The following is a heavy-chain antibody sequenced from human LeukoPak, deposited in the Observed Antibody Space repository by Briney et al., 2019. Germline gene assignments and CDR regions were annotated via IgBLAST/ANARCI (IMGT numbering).Heavy chain of an antibody. CDR1: GFNFDVYG. J-gene: IGHJ6*03. CDR3: ARVGTGDYYYYMDV. D-gene: IGHD6-13*01. CDR2: INWNGGST. Sequence: SGGSLRLSCAASGFNFDVYGMSWVRQAPGKGLELVSGINWNGGSTGYADSVKGRFTISRDNAKNSLYLQMNSLRAEDTALYYCARVGTGDYYYYMDVWGKGTTVTVSS. V-gene: IGHV3-20*04.